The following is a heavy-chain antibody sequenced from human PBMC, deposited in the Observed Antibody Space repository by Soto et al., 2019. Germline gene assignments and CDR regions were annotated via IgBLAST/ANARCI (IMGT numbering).Heavy chain of an antibody. D-gene: IGHD6-25*01. J-gene: IGHJ4*02. CDR1: GGSFSGYY. CDR2: INHSGST. CDR3: ARIGGYHGSLDY. V-gene: IGHV4-34*01. Sequence: SETLSLTYAVYGGSFSGYYWSWIRQPPGKGLEWIGEINHSGSTNYNPSLKSRVTISVDTSKNQFSLKVNSVTAADTAVYYCARIGGYHGSLDYWGQGTPVTVSS.